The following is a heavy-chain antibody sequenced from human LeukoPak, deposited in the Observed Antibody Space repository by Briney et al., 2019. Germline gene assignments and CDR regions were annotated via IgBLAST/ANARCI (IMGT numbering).Heavy chain of an antibody. CDR2: ISGDGGST. V-gene: IGHV3-43*02. CDR1: GFTFDDYA. Sequence: SGGSLRLSCAASGFTFDDYAMHWVRQAPGKGLEWVSLISGDGGSTYYADSVKGRFTISRDNSKNSLYLQMNSLRTEDTALYCCFYDTAGTGALDYWGQGTLVTVSS. J-gene: IGHJ4*02. CDR3: FYDTAGTGALDY. D-gene: IGHD6-19*01.